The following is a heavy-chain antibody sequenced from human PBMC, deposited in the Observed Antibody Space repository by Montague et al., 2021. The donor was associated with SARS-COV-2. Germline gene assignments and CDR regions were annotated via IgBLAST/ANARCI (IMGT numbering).Heavy chain of an antibody. Sequence: SETLSLTCAVYGGSFRGYYWSWIRKPPGRGLEWIGETNDSGSANXNPYLKGRVTISVDTAKNQFSLRLSSVTAAETAVYYCARGYCSGSGCYYHYGMDVWGQGTPVTVSS. CDR3: ARGYCSGSGCYYHYGMDV. CDR2: TNDSGSA. V-gene: IGHV4-34*01. CDR1: GGSFRGYY. J-gene: IGHJ6*02. D-gene: IGHD2-15*01.